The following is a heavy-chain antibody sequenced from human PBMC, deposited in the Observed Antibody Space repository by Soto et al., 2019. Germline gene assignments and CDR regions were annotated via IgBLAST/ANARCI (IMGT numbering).Heavy chain of an antibody. Sequence: EVQLLESGGGLVQPGGSLRLSCAASGFTFSSYAMSWVRQAPGKGLEWVSAISGSGGSTYYADSVKGRFTISRDNSKNTRYLQMNSLRAEDTAVYYCAKDGQGGDYLGYWGQGTLVTVSS. J-gene: IGHJ4*02. D-gene: IGHD4-17*01. V-gene: IGHV3-23*01. CDR2: ISGSGGST. CDR3: AKDGQGGDYLGY. CDR1: GFTFSSYA.